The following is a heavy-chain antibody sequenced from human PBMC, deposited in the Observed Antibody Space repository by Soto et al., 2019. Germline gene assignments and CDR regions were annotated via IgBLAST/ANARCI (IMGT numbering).Heavy chain of an antibody. Sequence: HPGGSLRLSCAASGFTFSSYAMSWVRQAPGKGLEWVSAISGSGGSTYYADSVKGRFTISRDNSKNTLYLQMNSLRAEDTAVYYCAKVRYYGSGAQDVWGQGTTVTVSS. D-gene: IGHD3-10*01. J-gene: IGHJ6*02. CDR3: AKVRYYGSGAQDV. CDR1: GFTFSSYA. CDR2: ISGSGGST. V-gene: IGHV3-23*01.